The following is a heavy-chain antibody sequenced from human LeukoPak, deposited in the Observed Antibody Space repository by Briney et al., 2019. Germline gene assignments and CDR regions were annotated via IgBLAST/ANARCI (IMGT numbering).Heavy chain of an antibody. CDR3: AKDPYYYDSSGYYFVYYFDY. D-gene: IGHD3-22*01. CDR2: IRGSGGST. CDR1: GFTFSSYA. Sequence: RGSLRLSCAASGFTFSSYAMSWVRQAPGKGLEWVSAIRGSGGSTYYADSVKGRFTISRDNSKNTLYLQMNSLRAEDTAVYYCAKDPYYYDSSGYYFVYYFDYWGQGTLVTVSS. V-gene: IGHV3-23*01. J-gene: IGHJ4*02.